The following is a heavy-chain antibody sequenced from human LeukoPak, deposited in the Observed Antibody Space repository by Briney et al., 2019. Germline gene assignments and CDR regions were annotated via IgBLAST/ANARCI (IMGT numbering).Heavy chain of an antibody. CDR1: GGSISSGSYY. CDR2: IYTSGST. J-gene: IGHJ3*02. CDR3: ARELWFGETHSNDAFDI. V-gene: IGHV4-61*02. D-gene: IGHD3-10*01. Sequence: SETLSLTCTVSGGSISSGSYYWSWIRQPAGKGLEWIGRIYTSGSTNYNPSLKSRVTISVDTSKNQFSLKLSSVTAADTAVYYCARELWFGETHSNDAFDIWGQGTMVTVSS.